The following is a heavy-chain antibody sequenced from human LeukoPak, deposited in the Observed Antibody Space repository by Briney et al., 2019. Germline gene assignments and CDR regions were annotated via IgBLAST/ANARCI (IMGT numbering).Heavy chain of an antibody. J-gene: IGHJ5*02. Sequence: GGSLRLSCAASGFTFTSYWMHWVREAPGKGLVWVSRINSVGSTKTYADSVKGRFTISRDNAKNTLYLQMPILTDEETAVYYCARGHDYGGNWFDPWGQGTLVTVSS. CDR3: ARGHDYGGNWFDP. CDR2: INSVGSTK. V-gene: IGHV3-74*01. CDR1: GFTFTSYW. D-gene: IGHD4-23*01.